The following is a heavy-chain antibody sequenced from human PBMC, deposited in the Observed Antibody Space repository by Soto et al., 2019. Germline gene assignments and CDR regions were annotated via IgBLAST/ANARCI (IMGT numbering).Heavy chain of an antibody. CDR1: GFSLSTSGVG. CDR2: IYWNDDK. D-gene: IGHD1-26*01. CDR3: AHWGWSGSSIDC. V-gene: IGHV2-5*01. J-gene: IGHJ4*02. Sequence: QITLKESGPTLVKPTQTLTLTCTFSGFSLSTSGVGVGWIRQPPGKALEWLALIYWNDDKRYSPSLKSRLTTTTDTSKNQVVLTMTSMDPVDTATYYCAHWGWSGSSIDCWGQGTLVTVSS.